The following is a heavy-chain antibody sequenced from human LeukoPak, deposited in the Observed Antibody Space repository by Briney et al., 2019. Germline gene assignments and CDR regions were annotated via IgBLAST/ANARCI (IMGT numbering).Heavy chain of an antibody. CDR2: ISYDGSNK. CDR3: ARGRCSSTSCYTVGGAFDY. D-gene: IGHD2-2*02. V-gene: IGHV3-30*01. CDR1: GFTFSSYA. Sequence: GRSLRLSCAASGFTFSSYAMHWVRQAPGKGLEWVAVISYDGSNKYYADSVKGRFTISRDNSENTLYLQMNSLRAEDTAVYYCARGRCSSTSCYTVGGAFDYWGQGTLVTVSS. J-gene: IGHJ4*02.